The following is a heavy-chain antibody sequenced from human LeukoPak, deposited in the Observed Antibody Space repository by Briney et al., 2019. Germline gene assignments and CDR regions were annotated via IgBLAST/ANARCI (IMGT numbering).Heavy chain of an antibody. D-gene: IGHD2-2*02. CDR2: IYPGDSET. V-gene: IGHV5-51*01. Sequence: GESLKISCQCSGYTFTDYWIGWVRQMPGKGLEWMGIIYPGDSETRYSPSFQGQVTISADKSISTAYLQWSSLQASDTAIYYCARLPPTTYCTSTSCYTKHFDYWGQGTLVTVSS. CDR1: GYTFTDYW. J-gene: IGHJ4*02. CDR3: ARLPPTTYCTSTSCYTKHFDY.